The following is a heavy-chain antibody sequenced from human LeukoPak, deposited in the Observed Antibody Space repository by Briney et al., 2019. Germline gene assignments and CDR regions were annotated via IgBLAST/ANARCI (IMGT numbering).Heavy chain of an antibody. V-gene: IGHV3-30*04. D-gene: IGHD2/OR15-2a*01. Sequence: GGSLRLSCAASGFTFRNYAMHWVRQAPGKGLECVAVISYDGRNQYYADSVKGRFTVSRDNSKSTVYLQMNSLRGEDTAVYYLARYGGFLDYWGQGTLVSVPS. CDR2: ISYDGRNQ. CDR3: ARYGGFLDY. J-gene: IGHJ4*02. CDR1: GFTFRNYA.